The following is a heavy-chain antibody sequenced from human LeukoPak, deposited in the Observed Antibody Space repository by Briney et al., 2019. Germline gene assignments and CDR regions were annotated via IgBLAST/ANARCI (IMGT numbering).Heavy chain of an antibody. CDR1: GFTFSNYV. D-gene: IGHD4-23*01. V-gene: IGHV3-30-3*01. CDR3: ARGPRGTPYYGGSSGIDY. J-gene: IGHJ4*02. CDR2: ISYDGSNT. Sequence: PGGSLRLSCAASGFTFSNYVIHWVRQAPGKGLEWVAVISYDGSNTYYADSVKGRFTISRDNSKNTLYLQMNSLRADDTAVFYCARGPRGTPYYGGSSGIDYWGPGTLVTVSS.